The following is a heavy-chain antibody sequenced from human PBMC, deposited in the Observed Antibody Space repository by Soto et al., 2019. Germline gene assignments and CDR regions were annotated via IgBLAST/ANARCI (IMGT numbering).Heavy chain of an antibody. CDR1: GGSISRGGYS. V-gene: IGHV4-30-2*01. CDR3: ARKRGGYCSGGSCPTYGMDV. CDR2: IYHSGST. Sequence: SETLSLTCAVSGGSISRGGYSWSWIRQPPGKGLEWIGYIYHSGSTYYNPSLKSRVTISVDRSKNQFSLKLSSVTAADTAVYYCARKRGGYCSGGSCPTYGMDVWGQGTTVTVS. D-gene: IGHD2-15*01. J-gene: IGHJ6*02.